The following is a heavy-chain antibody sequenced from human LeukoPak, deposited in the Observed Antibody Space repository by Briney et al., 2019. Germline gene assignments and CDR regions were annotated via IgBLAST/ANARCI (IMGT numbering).Heavy chain of an antibody. CDR1: GGSISSGGYS. J-gene: IGHJ4*02. CDR3: ARGGDWWDFDY. V-gene: IGHV4-30-2*01. CDR2: IYHSGST. Sequence: SSETLSLTCAVSGGSISSGGYSWSWIRQPPGKGLEWIGYIYHSGSTYYNPSLKSRVTISVDRSKNQFSLKLSSVTAADTAVYYCARGGDWWDFDYWGQGALVTVSS. D-gene: IGHD2-21*02.